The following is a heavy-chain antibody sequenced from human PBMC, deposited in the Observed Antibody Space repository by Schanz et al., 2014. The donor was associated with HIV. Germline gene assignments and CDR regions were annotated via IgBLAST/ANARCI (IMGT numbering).Heavy chain of an antibody. Sequence: QVQEVQSGGETKKPGDSVKVSCRTSGYGFTGFGISWVRQAPGQGLEWMGWMNPSTGNSGYAQMFQVRVTMTRDTSISTAYLEVDSLKSEDTAVYYCARGPKWEGLMDVWGQGTTVIVSS. J-gene: IGHJ6*02. CDR3: ARGPKWEGLMDV. CDR1: GYGFTGFG. CDR2: MNPSTGNS. V-gene: IGHV1-8*01. D-gene: IGHD1-26*01.